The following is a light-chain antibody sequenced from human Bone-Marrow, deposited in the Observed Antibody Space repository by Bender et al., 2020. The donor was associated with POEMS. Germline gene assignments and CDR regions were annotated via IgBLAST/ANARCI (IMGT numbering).Light chain of an antibody. J-gene: IGLJ2*01. Sequence: SSELTQPPSVSVSPGQTATITCSGDALPKQYAYWYQQKPGQTPLLLISKDTERASGIPERFSGSTSGTTVTLTISGVRAEDEAAYYCQSADSSGTYVIFGGGTKLTVL. CDR3: QSADSSGTYVI. V-gene: IGLV3-25*03. CDR2: KDT. CDR1: ALPKQY.